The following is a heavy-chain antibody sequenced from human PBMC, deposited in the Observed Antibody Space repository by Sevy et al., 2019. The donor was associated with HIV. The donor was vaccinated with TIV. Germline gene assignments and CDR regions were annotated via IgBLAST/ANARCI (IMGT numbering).Heavy chain of an antibody. D-gene: IGHD3-22*01. CDR2: FDPEDAET. CDR3: ATTKDYYESSGEPFDY. V-gene: IGHV1-24*01. J-gene: IGHJ4*02. CDR1: GSTLSQMA. Sequence: ASVKVSCKVSGSTLSQMAMHWVRQAPGKGLEWMATFDPEDAETIYTQKLQGRVTMTEDTSRYTAYMELSNLRSEDTAVYYCATTKDYYESSGEPFDYWGQGTLVTVSS.